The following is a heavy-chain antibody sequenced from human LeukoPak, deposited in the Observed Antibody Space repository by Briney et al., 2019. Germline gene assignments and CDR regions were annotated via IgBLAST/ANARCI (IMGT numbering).Heavy chain of an antibody. D-gene: IGHD2-15*01. Sequence: SETLSLTCTVSGGSISSYYWSWLRQPPGRGLEWIGYIYYSGSTNYNPSLKSRVTISVDTSKNQFSLKLSSVTAADTAVYYCARQVVAAKTTFDYWGQGTLVTVSS. V-gene: IGHV4-59*01. CDR3: ARQVVAAKTTFDY. J-gene: IGHJ4*02. CDR1: GGSISSYY. CDR2: IYYSGST.